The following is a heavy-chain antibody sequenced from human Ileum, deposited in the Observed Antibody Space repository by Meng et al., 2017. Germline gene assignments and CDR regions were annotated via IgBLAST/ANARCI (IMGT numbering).Heavy chain of an antibody. CDR2: IYYGGST. D-gene: IGHD4-17*01. J-gene: IGHJ4*02. V-gene: IGHV4-39*01. CDR3: ARRAHYGDPPR. CDR1: SGSFTNNNYY. Sequence: LRLQESGPGLVKPSEPLSLTCSVSSGSFTNNNYYWVWIRRPPGKGLEWMGSIYYGGSTYYNPSLKSRVTISVDTSTNQFSLKLISVTAADTAVYYCARRAHYGDPPRWGQGTLVTVSS.